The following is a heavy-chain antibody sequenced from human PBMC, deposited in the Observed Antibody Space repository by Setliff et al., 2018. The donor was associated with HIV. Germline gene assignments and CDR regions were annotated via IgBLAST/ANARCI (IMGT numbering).Heavy chain of an antibody. D-gene: IGHD5-12*01. V-gene: IGHV1-69*10. J-gene: IGHJ4*02. CDR2: IIPILAIA. CDR1: GFTFTGYY. Sequence: SVKVSCKASGFTFTGYYLHWVRQAPGQGLEWMGGIIPILAIANYAQKFQGRVTITADKSTSTAYMELRSLKSDDTAMYYCARGWMATLNGPLDQWGQGTLVTVSS. CDR3: ARGWMATLNGPLDQ.